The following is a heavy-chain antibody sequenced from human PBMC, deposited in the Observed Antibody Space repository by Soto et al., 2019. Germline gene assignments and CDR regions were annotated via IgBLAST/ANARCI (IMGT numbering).Heavy chain of an antibody. J-gene: IGHJ4*02. CDR3: ATLFEY. CDR1: GFTFNNYW. CDR2: INNDGSST. Sequence: GGSLRLSCAASGFTFNNYWMHWVRQAPGKGLVWVSCINNDGSSTYHADSVKGRFTISRDNAKNTVYLQMNSLRDEDTAVYYCATLFEYWGQGTLVTVSS. V-gene: IGHV3-74*01.